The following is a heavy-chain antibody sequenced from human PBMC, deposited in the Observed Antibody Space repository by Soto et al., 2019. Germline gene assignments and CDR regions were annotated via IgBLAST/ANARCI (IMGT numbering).Heavy chain of an antibody. J-gene: IGHJ4*02. CDR2: IYYSGST. Sequence: QVQLQESGPGLVKPSETLSLTCTVCGGSISSYYWSWIRQPPGKGLEWIGYIYYSGSTSYNPSLKSRVTISVDTSKNQFSLKLSSVTAADTAVYYCARRYGGNFDYWGQGTLVTVSS. D-gene: IGHD1-26*01. V-gene: IGHV4-59*01. CDR1: GGSISSYY. CDR3: ARRYGGNFDY.